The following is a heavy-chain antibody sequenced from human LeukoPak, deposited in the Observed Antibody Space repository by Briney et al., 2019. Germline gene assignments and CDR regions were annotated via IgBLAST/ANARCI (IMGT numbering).Heavy chain of an antibody. D-gene: IGHD3-10*01. CDR2: IYYSGST. J-gene: IGHJ4*02. V-gene: IGHV4-59*12. CDR3: ARDRGLWFGELLDD. CDR1: GGSISSYY. Sequence: PSETLSLTCTVSGGSISSYYWSWIRQPPGKGLEWIGYIYYSGSTNYNPSLKSRVTISVDTSKNQFSLKLSSVTAADTAVYYCARDRGLWFGELLDDWGPGTLVTVSS.